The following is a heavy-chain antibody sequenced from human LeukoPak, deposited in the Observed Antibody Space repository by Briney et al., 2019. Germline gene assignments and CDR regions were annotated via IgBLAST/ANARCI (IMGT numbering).Heavy chain of an antibody. CDR3: AREGADTAMVKTHFDY. D-gene: IGHD5-18*01. Sequence: ASVKVSCKTSGYTFSGYYIHWVRQAPRQGLEWMGWINPNSGGTNYAQKFQGRVTMTRDTSISTAYMELSRLRSDDTAVYYCAREGADTAMVKTHFDYWGQGTLVTVSS. J-gene: IGHJ4*02. CDR2: INPNSGGT. V-gene: IGHV1-2*02. CDR1: GYTFSGYY.